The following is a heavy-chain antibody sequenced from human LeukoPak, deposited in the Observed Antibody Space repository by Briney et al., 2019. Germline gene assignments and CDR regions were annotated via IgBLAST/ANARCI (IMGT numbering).Heavy chain of an antibody. CDR1: GGSISSSSYY. CDR2: IYYSGST. V-gene: IGHV4-39*07. D-gene: IGHD3-22*01. Sequence: PSETLSLTCTVSGGSISSSSYYWGWIRQPPGKGLEWIGSIYYSGSTYYNPSLKSRVTISVDTSKNQFSLKLSSVTAADTAVYYCARDNLPNSYDSSGADSWGQGTLVTVSS. CDR3: ARDNLPNSYDSSGADS. J-gene: IGHJ4*02.